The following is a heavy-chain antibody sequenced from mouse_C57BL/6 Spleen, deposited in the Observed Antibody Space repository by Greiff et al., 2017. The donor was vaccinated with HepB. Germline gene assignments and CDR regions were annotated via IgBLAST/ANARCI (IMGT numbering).Heavy chain of an antibody. J-gene: IGHJ1*03. V-gene: IGHV3-1*01. Sequence: DVQLQESGPGMVKPSQSLSLTCTVTGYSITSGYDWHWIRHFPGNKLEWMGYISYSGSTNYNPSLKSRISITHDTSKNHFFLKLNSVTTEDTATYYCARDRYYGRYFDVWGTGTTVTVSS. CDR3: ARDRYYGRYFDV. CDR1: GYSITSGYD. CDR2: ISYSGST. D-gene: IGHD1-1*01.